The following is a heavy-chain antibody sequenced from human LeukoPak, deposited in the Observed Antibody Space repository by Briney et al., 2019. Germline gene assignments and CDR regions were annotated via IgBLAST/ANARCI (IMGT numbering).Heavy chain of an antibody. CDR3: ARLDTAMAPLDY. CDR1: GGSISSSSYY. J-gene: IGHJ4*02. CDR2: IYYSGST. D-gene: IGHD5-18*01. V-gene: IGHV4-39*01. Sequence: NPSETLSLTCTVSGGSISSSSYYWGWIRQPPGKGLEWIGSIYYSGSTYYNPSLKSRVTVSVDMSKNQFSLKLSSVTAADTAVYYCARLDTAMAPLDYWGQGTLVTVSS.